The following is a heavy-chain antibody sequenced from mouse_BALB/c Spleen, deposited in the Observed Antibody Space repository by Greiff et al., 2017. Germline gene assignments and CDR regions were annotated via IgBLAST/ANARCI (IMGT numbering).Heavy chain of an antibody. V-gene: IGHV10-1*02. D-gene: IGHD1-1*01. J-gene: IGHJ1*01. CDR1: GYTFTTYA. Sequence: EVQLVESGGGLVQPKGSLKLSCAASGYTFTTYAMNWVRQAPGKGLEWVARIRSKSNNYATYYADSVKDRFTISRDDSQNMLYLQMNNLKTEESAVYYVVEGGSCYGGYFDDWGAGTTVTVSS. CDR2: IRSKSNNYAT. CDR3: VEGGSCYGGYFDD.